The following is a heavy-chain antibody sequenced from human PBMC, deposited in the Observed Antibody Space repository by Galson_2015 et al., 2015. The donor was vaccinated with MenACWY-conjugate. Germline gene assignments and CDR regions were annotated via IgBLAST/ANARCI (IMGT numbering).Heavy chain of an antibody. D-gene: IGHD1-26*01. CDR2: IDPHNSNT. Sequence: SGAEVKKPGESLKISCKGSGYSFTNYWIGWVRQMPGRGLEWMGLIDPHNSNTRYSPSFQGQVTISADESIRTAFLQWSSLKASDTAMYYCARHPPGGRGMDVWGRGTTVTVSS. CDR3: ARHPPGGRGMDV. V-gene: IGHV5-51*01. CDR1: GYSFTNYW. J-gene: IGHJ6*02.